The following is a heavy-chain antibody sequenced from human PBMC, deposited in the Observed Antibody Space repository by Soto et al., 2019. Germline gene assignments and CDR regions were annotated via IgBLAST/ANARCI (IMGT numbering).Heavy chain of an antibody. CDR1: GYTFPRPG. Sequence: AQLVQSGTEVKKPGASLKVSCEASGYTFPRPGISWVRQAPGQTLEWMGWISTYNGNKDYGQKLQGRVMLTTDTYTRTAYMDLRNLRSDATAVYYCAKDTGQWLVDDWGQGTLVTVSS. CDR2: ISTYNGNK. D-gene: IGHD6-19*01. V-gene: IGHV1-18*01. CDR3: AKDTGQWLVDD. J-gene: IGHJ4*02.